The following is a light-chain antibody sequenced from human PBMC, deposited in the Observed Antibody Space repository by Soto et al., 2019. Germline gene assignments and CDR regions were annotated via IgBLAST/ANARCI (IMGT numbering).Light chain of an antibody. CDR3: QPYNSYSRT. V-gene: IGKV1-5*03. CDR2: KAS. Sequence: DIQMTQSPSTLCASVGDRVTITCRASESISNFLAWYQQKPGKAPNLLIYKASSLESGVPSRFSGSGSGTEFTLTISSLQPDDFATYYCQPYNSYSRTFGQGTKGDIK. CDR1: ESISNF. J-gene: IGKJ1*01.